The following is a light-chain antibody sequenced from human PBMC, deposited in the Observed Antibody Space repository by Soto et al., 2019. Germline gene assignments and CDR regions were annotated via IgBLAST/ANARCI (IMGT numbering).Light chain of an antibody. Sequence: DVQMTQSPSTLSASVGDRVTITCRASQTIGSLLAWYQQKPGKAPNILIYKASSLESGVPSSFSGSGCGTEFTLTITALQPDDFATYNCQHYNSCAFRQGTKVEI. CDR3: QHYNSCA. CDR1: QTIGSL. V-gene: IGKV1-5*03. CDR2: KAS. J-gene: IGKJ1*01.